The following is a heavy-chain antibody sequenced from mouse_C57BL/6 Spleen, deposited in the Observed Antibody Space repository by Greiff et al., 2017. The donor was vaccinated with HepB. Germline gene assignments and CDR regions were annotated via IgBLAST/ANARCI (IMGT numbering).Heavy chain of an antibody. V-gene: IGHV1-64*01. CDR3: ARRSYWDGYWYFDV. Sequence: QVQLQQPGAELVKPGASVKLSCKASGYTFTSYWMHWVKQRPGQGLEWIGMVHPNSGSTNYNEKFKSKATLTVDKSSSTAYMQLSSLTSEDSAVYYCARRSYWDGYWYFDVWGTGTTVTVSS. CDR1: GYTFTSYW. D-gene: IGHD4-1*01. J-gene: IGHJ1*03. CDR2: VHPNSGST.